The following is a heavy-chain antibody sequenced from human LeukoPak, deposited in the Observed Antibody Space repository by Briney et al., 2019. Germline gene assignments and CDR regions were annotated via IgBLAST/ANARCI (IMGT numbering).Heavy chain of an antibody. D-gene: IGHD6-13*01. CDR1: GDSIRTTSF. J-gene: IGHJ5*02. Sequence: PSETLSLTCLVSGDSIRTTSFWGWIRQPPGMGLEWIASASYSGINCYNPSLRSRVTVSADTSKNQFSLRLSSVTAADTAVYYCARRGGHSWDVGNWFDPWGQGILVTVSS. CDR3: ARRGGHSWDVGNWFDP. V-gene: IGHV4-39*01. CDR2: ASYSGIN.